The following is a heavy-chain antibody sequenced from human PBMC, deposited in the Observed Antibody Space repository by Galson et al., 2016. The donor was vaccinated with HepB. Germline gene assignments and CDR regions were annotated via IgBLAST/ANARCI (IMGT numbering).Heavy chain of an antibody. CDR1: GGSISTFY. CDR2: IFNTGST. J-gene: IGHJ5*02. CDR3: AREGAVALNRIAP. Sequence: SETLSLTCSVSGGSISTFYWSWIRQTPEKGLQWIGNIFNTGSTYYNPSLKSRLTISVDTSKNQFSLKLNSVTAADTAIYYCAREGAVALNRIAPWGQGILVTVSS. V-gene: IGHV4-59*01. D-gene: IGHD6-19*01.